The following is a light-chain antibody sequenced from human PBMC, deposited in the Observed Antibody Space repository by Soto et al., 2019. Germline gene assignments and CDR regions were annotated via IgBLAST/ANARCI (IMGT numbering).Light chain of an antibody. CDR1: QSIYNW. CDR2: DAS. Sequence: DIQMTQSPSTLSASVGKRVTITCRASQSIYNWLAWYQQKPGKAPKLLIYDASILQSGVPPRFSGGGGGTDFTLTISSLQPEDFASYYCQQIYTIPLTFGGGTKVDIK. CDR3: QQIYTIPLT. J-gene: IGKJ4*01. V-gene: IGKV1-5*01.